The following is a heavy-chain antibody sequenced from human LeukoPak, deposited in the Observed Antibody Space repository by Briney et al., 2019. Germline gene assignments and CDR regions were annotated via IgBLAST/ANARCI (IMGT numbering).Heavy chain of an antibody. D-gene: IGHD4-17*01. J-gene: IGHJ4*02. V-gene: IGHV1-18*01. Sequence: GASVKVSCKASGYTFTCYGISWVRQAPGQGLEWMGWISAYNGNTNYAQKLQGRVTMTTDTSTSTAYMELRSLRSDDTAVYYCAIDIAVTVTTPSVDYWGQGTLVTVSS. CDR1: GYTFTCYG. CDR3: AIDIAVTVTTPSVDY. CDR2: ISAYNGNT.